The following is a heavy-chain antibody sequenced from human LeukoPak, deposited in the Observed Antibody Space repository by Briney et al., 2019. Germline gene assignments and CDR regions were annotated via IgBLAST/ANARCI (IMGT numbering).Heavy chain of an antibody. D-gene: IGHD4/OR15-4a*01. V-gene: IGHV3-23*01. CDR2: ISGSGGST. CDR1: GFTFSSYA. CDR3: ANLKAVLSHFDY. J-gene: IGHJ4*02. Sequence: AGGSLRLSCAASGFTFSSYAMGWVRQATGKGLEWVSAISGSGGSTYYADSVKGRFTISRDNSKNTLYLQMNSLRAEDTAVYYCANLKAVLSHFDYWGQGTLVTVSA.